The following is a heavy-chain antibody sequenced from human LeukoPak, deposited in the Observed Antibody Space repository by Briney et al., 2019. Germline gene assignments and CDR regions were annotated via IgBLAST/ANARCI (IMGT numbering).Heavy chain of an antibody. J-gene: IGHJ3*02. D-gene: IGHD2-15*01. V-gene: IGHV3-9*01. CDR3: AKNISGYSGAFDI. CDR2: ISWNSGSI. CDR1: GFTFDDYA. Sequence: GGSLRLSCAASGFTFDDYAMHWVRQAPGKGLEWVSGISWNSGSIGYADSVKGRFTISRDNAKNSLYLQMNSLRAEDTALYYCAKNISGYSGAFDIWGQGTMVTVSS.